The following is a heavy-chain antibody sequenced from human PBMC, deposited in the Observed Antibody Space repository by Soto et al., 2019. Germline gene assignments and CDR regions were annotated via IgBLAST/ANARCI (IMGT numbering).Heavy chain of an antibody. J-gene: IGHJ4*02. CDR3: ARTVTEAGWLIDS. V-gene: IGHV3-33*01. D-gene: IGHD6-19*01. CDR2: IWYDGSNK. Sequence: QVQLVESGGGVVQPGRSLRLSCAASGFTFSSYGMHWVRQAPGKGLEWVAVIWYDGSNKYYADSVKGRFTISRDNSKNTLYLQMNSLGAEDTAVYYCARTVTEAGWLIDSWGQGTLVTVSS. CDR1: GFTFSSYG.